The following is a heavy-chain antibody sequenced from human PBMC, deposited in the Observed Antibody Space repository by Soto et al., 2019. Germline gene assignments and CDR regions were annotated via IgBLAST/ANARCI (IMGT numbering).Heavy chain of an antibody. J-gene: IGHJ4*02. CDR3: ARDTGDGTFDF. Sequence: QVHLVQSGAEVRKPGASVKVSCKASGYTFSSYAMHWVRQAPGQRLEWMGWINAGYGNTKSSQKFQDTVTISRDTSASIAYMELTSLRFEYTAVYYCARDTGDGTFDFWGQGSPVTVSS. CDR1: GYTFSSYA. D-gene: IGHD7-27*01. V-gene: IGHV1-3*01. CDR2: INAGYGNT.